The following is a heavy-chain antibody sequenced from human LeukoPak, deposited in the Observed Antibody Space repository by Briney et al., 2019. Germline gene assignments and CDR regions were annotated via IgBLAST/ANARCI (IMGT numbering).Heavy chain of an antibody. CDR3: ARANMVRGVGSFFDRNWFDP. CDR2: IYYSGST. Sequence: RASETLSLTCTVSGGSISSSSYYWGWIRQPPGKGLEWIGSIYYSGSTYYNPSLKSRVTISVDTSKNQFSLKLSSVTAADTAVYYCARANMVRGVGSFFDRNWFDPWGQGTLVTVSS. D-gene: IGHD3-10*01. V-gene: IGHV4-39*01. J-gene: IGHJ5*02. CDR1: GGSISSSSYY.